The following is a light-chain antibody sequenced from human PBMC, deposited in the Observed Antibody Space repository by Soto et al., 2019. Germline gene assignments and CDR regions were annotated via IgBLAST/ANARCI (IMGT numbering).Light chain of an antibody. CDR3: QQYGSSPLT. CDR1: QSVSSNY. Sequence: FTQCPDNLSVSPGERATLSCRASQSVSSNYLAWYQQKPGQAPRFLIYGASSRATGIPDRFSGSGSGTDFTLTISRLEPEDFAVYYCQQYGSSPLTFGGGTKVDIK. V-gene: IGKV3-20*01. CDR2: GAS. J-gene: IGKJ4*01.